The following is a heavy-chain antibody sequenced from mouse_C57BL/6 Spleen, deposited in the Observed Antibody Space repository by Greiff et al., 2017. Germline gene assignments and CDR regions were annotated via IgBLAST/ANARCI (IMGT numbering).Heavy chain of an antibody. CDR3: ARSRLRLYYFDY. J-gene: IGHJ2*01. CDR2: IHPNSGST. CDR1: GYTFTSYW. D-gene: IGHD1-1*01. Sequence: QVQLKQPGAELVKPGASVKLSCKASGYTFTSYWMQWVKQRPGQGLEWIGMIHPNSGSTNYNEKFKSKATLTVDKSSSTAYMQLSSLTSEDSAVXDCARSRLRLYYFDYGGQGTTLTVSS. V-gene: IGHV1-64*01.